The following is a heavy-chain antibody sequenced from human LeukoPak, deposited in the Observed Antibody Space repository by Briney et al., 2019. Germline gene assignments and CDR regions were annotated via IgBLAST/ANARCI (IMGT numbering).Heavy chain of an antibody. CDR1: GGSISSYY. CDR2: IYYSGST. J-gene: IGHJ4*02. V-gene: IGHV4-59*12. D-gene: IGHD2-15*01. Sequence: SETLSLTCTVSGGSISSYYWSWIRQPPGKGLEWIGYIYYSGSTNYNPSLKSRVTISVDTSKNQFSLKLSSVTAADTAVYYCASRAFGYCSGGSCPPNDYWGQGTLVTVSS. CDR3: ASRAFGYCSGGSCPPNDY.